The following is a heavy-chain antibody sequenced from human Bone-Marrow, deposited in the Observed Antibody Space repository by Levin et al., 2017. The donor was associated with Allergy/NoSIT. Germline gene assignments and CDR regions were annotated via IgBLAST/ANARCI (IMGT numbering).Heavy chain of an antibody. CDR3: AKDTWPALEPRGNFDY. Sequence: HPGGSLRLSCAASGFTFDDYAMHWVRQAPGKGLEWVSGISWNSGSIGYADSVKGRFTISRDNAKNSLYLQMNSLRAEDTALYYCAKDTWPALEPRGNFDYWGQGTLVTVSS. CDR2: ISWNSGSI. D-gene: IGHD1-1*01. V-gene: IGHV3-9*01. CDR1: GFTFDDYA. J-gene: IGHJ4*02.